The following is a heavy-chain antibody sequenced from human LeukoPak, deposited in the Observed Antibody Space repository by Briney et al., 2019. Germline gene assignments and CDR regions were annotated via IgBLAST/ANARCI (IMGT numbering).Heavy chain of an antibody. CDR1: GFTFSSYA. Sequence: PGGSLRLSCAASGFTFSSYAMSWVRQAPGKRLEWVSAISGSGGSTYYADSVKGRFTISRDNSKNTLYLQMNSLRAEDTAVYYCAKDDYGDYYFQHWGQGTLVTVSS. V-gene: IGHV3-23*01. CDR2: ISGSGGST. J-gene: IGHJ1*01. CDR3: AKDDYGDYYFQH. D-gene: IGHD4-17*01.